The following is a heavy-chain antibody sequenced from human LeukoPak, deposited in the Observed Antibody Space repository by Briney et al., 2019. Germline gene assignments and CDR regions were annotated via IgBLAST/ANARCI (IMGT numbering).Heavy chain of an antibody. CDR1: GYTFTDYY. V-gene: IGHV1-2*04. CDR2: INPKNGDT. D-gene: IGHD6-19*01. J-gene: IGHJ4*02. Sequence: ASVKVSCKASGYTFTDYYIHWVRQAPGHGLEWMGWINPKNGDTDIARKFGGLVTMTRDTSIATAFLDLTRLTSDDTAVYYCAKEGPSGWVPNFWGPGTLVTVSS. CDR3: AKEGPSGWVPNF.